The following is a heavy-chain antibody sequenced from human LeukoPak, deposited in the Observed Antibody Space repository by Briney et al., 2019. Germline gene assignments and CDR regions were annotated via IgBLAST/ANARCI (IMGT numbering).Heavy chain of an antibody. J-gene: IGHJ3*02. CDR1: GFTFSTYI. CDR3: ARGGGFCSGGSCYSDAFDI. Sequence: TTGGSLRLSCAASGFTFSTYIMNWVRQTPGKGLEWVSSIGTSTSYIYYADSVKGRFTISRDNSKNTVYLQMNSLRPEDTAVYYCARGGGFCSGGSCYSDAFDIWGQGTLVTVSS. CDR2: IGTSTSYI. V-gene: IGHV3-21*01. D-gene: IGHD2-15*01.